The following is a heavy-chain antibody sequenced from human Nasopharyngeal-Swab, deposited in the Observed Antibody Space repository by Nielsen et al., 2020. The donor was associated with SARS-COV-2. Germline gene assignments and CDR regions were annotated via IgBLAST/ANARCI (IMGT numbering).Heavy chain of an antibody. CDR3: AKASYYYGSGLSDAFDI. V-gene: IGHV3-30*18. CDR1: GFTFSSYG. J-gene: IGHJ3*02. Sequence: LKISCAASGFTFSSYGMHWVRQAPGKGLEWVAVISYDGSNKYYADSVKGRFTISRDNSKNTLYLQMNSLRAEDTAVYYCAKASYYYGSGLSDAFDIWGQGTMVTVSS. CDR2: ISYDGSNK. D-gene: IGHD3-10*01.